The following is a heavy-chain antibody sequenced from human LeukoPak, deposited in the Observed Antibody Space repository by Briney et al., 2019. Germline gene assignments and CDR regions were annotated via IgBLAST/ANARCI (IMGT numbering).Heavy chain of an antibody. CDR2: IIPILGIA. CDR1: GGTFSSYA. D-gene: IGHD5-24*01. V-gene: IGHV1-69*04. CDR3: ARDARGRRWLQSFDY. J-gene: IGHJ4*02. Sequence: SVKVSCKASGGTFSSYAISWVRQAPGQGLEWMGRIIPILGIANYAQKFQGRVTITADESTSTAYMELSSLRSEDTAVYYCARDARGRRWLQSFDYWGQGTLVTVSS.